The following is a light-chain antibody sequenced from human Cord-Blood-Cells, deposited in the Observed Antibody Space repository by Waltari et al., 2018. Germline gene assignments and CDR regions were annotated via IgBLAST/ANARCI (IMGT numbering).Light chain of an antibody. CDR2: EVS. CDR3: SSYTSSSTLV. V-gene: IGLV2-14*01. CDR1: RSDVGGYNY. Sequence: QSALTQPASVSGSPGQSITISCTVPRSDVGGYNYVFWYQQNPGKAPKPMIYEVSNRPSGVSNRFSGSKSGNTASLTISGLQAEDEADYYCSSYTSSSTLVFGTGTKVTVL. J-gene: IGLJ1*01.